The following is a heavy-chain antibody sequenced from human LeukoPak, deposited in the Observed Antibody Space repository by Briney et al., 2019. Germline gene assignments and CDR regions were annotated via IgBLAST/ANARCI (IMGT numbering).Heavy chain of an antibody. CDR1: GFTFSSYA. CDR2: MSDSGVSS. CDR3: AKEPYDSSGYYFDY. J-gene: IGHJ4*02. V-gene: IGHV3-23*01. D-gene: IGHD3-22*01. Sequence: GGSLRLSCAASGFTFSSYAMSWVRQAPGKGLEWVSGMSDSGVSSYYAVSVKGRFTISRDNSKNTLYLQMNSLRAEDTAVYYCAKEPYDSSGYYFDYWGQGTLVTVSS.